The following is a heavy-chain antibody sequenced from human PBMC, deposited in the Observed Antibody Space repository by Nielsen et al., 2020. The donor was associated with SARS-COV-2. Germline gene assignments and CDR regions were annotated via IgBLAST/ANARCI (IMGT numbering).Heavy chain of an antibody. J-gene: IGHJ6*03. Sequence: GGSLRLSCAASGFTFSSYSMNWVRQAPGKGLEWVSSISSSSSYIYYADSVKGRFTISRDNAKNSLYLQMNSLRAEDTAVYYCAREVYYGSGSHPQYNYYYYYYMDVWGKGTTVTVSS. D-gene: IGHD3-10*01. CDR1: GFTFSSYS. V-gene: IGHV3-21*01. CDR2: ISSSSSYI. CDR3: AREVYYGSGSHPQYNYYYYYYMDV.